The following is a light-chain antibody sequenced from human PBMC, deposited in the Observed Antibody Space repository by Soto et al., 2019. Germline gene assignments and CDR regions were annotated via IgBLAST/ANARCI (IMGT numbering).Light chain of an antibody. CDR1: MSSVVANQ. J-gene: IGLJ1*01. Sequence: QSVLTQPPSMSAAPGQKVTISCTGTMSSVVANQVYWYQQFPGAVPKLLIFDNDKRPSGIPDRFSGSKSGTSATLDISGLQTGDEAVYYCSSYTTINTRACVFGTGTKLTVL. CDR2: DND. CDR3: SSYTTINTRACV. V-gene: IGLV1-51*01.